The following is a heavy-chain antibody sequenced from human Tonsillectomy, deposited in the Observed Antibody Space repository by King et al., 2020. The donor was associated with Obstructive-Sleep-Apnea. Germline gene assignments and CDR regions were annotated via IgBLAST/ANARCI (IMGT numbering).Heavy chain of an antibody. V-gene: IGHV4-59*01. CDR2: IYYNGVT. Sequence: QLQESGPGLVKPSETLSLTCTVSCGSISSYLWSWILQPPGRGQELSWYIYYNGVTNYNPSHKSRVTLSVDTSKNQFSLKRCSVTAADTAVYYCARELSGYDSHFDYWGQGTLVTVSS. J-gene: IGHJ4*02. D-gene: IGHD5-12*01. CDR1: CGSISSYL. CDR3: ARELSGYDSHFDY.